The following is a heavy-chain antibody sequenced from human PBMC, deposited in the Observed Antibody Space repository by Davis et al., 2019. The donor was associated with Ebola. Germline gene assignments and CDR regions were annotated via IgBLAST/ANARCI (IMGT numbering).Heavy chain of an antibody. V-gene: IGHV3-48*01. Sequence: GESLKISCAASGFTFSNYDMNWVRQAPGKGLEWVSNINAGSSRKSYADSAKGRFIISRDDAKNSLYLQMNSLRAEDTAIYYCAVATLMTSDYWGQGALVTVSS. D-gene: IGHD2-15*01. CDR2: INAGSSRK. J-gene: IGHJ4*02. CDR1: GFTFSNYD. CDR3: AVATLMTSDY.